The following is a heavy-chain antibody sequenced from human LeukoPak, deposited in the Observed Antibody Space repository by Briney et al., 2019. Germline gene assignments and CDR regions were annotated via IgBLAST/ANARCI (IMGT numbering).Heavy chain of an antibody. Sequence: GGSLRLSCAASGFTFSSYSMIWVRQAPGKGLEWVSYISTGSSTIYYADSVKGRFTISRDNAKNSLYLQMNSLRNEDTAVYYCARDVERTGGTYYYGSGSPRGWGQGTLVTVSS. J-gene: IGHJ4*02. CDR1: GFTFSSYS. D-gene: IGHD3-10*01. V-gene: IGHV3-48*02. CDR2: ISTGSSTI. CDR3: ARDVERTGGTYYYGSGSPRG.